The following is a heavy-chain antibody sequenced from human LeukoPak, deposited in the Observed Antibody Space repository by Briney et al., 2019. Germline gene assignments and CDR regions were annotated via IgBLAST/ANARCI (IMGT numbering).Heavy chain of an antibody. CDR2: ISYDGSNK. Sequence: PGGSLRLSCAASGFTFSSYAMHWVRQAPGKGLEWVAVISYDGSNKYYADSVKGRFTISRDNSKNTLYLQMNSLRAEDTAVYYCARRGYSSGWYLQHWGQGTLVTVSS. V-gene: IGHV3-30*04. CDR1: GFTFSSYA. J-gene: IGHJ1*01. D-gene: IGHD6-19*01. CDR3: ARRGYSSGWYLQH.